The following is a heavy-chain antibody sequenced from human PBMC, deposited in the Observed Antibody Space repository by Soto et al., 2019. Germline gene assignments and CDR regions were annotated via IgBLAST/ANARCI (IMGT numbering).Heavy chain of an antibody. D-gene: IGHD1-7*01. CDR2: IKQDGSEK. CDR3: ARDIQLELRRYYGMDV. J-gene: IGHJ6*02. V-gene: IGHV3-7*01. CDR1: GFTFSSYW. Sequence: LRLSCAASGFTFSSYWMSWVRQAPGKGLEWVVNIKQDGSEKYYVDSVKGRFTISRDNAKNSLYLQMNSLRAEDTAVYYCARDIQLELRRYYGMDVWGQGTTVTVSS.